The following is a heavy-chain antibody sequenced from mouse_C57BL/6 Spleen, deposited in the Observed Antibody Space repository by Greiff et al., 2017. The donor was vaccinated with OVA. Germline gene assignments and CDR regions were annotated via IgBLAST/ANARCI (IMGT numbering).Heavy chain of an antibody. V-gene: IGHV5-17*01. J-gene: IGHJ4*01. CDR3: ARGNYYGPLHAMDY. Sequence: EVQGVESGGGLVKPGGSLKLSCAASGFTFSDYGMHWVRQAPEKGLEWVAYISSGSSTIYYADTVKGRFTISRDNAKNTLFLQMTSLRSEDTAMYYCARGNYYGPLHAMDYWGQGTSVTVSS. CDR1: GFTFSDYG. CDR2: ISSGSSTI. D-gene: IGHD1-1*01.